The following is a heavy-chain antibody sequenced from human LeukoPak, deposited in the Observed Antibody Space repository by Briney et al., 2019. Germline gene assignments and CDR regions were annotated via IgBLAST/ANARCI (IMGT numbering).Heavy chain of an antibody. V-gene: IGHV3-30*12. CDR3: EGSVSGWTRPRDY. J-gene: IGHJ4*02. D-gene: IGHD6-19*01. Sequence: GGSLRLSCAASGFTFSSYGMHWVRQAPGKGLEWVAVISYDGSNKYYADSVKGRFTTSRDNSKNTLYLQMNSLRAEDTAVYYCEGSVSGWTRPRDYWGQETLVTVSS. CDR1: GFTFSSYG. CDR2: ISYDGSNK.